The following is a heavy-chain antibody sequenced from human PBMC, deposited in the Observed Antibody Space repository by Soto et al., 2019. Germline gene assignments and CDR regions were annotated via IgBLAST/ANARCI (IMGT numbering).Heavy chain of an antibody. Sequence: GGSLRLSCAASGFTFSSYAMSWVRQAPGKGLEWVSAISGSGGSTGYVESVKGRFTISRDNAKNSLYLLMNSLRAEDTALYYCARVPRYDFWSGFDYWGQGTVVTVSS. J-gene: IGHJ4*02. CDR1: GFTFSSYA. D-gene: IGHD3-3*01. CDR3: ARVPRYDFWSGFDY. CDR2: ISGSGGST. V-gene: IGHV3-20*04.